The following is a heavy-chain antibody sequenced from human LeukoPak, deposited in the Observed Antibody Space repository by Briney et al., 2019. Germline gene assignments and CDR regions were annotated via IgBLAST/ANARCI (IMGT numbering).Heavy chain of an antibody. CDR3: VKAGGYCSSTSCYAPNWFDP. V-gene: IGHV3-23*01. CDR1: GFTFSSYA. Sequence: GGSLRLSCAASGFTFSSYAMSWVRQAPGKGLEWVSAISGSGDSTYYADSVKGRFTISRDNSKNTLYLQMSSLRAEDTAVYYCVKAGGYCSSTSCYAPNWFDPWGQGTLSPSPQ. CDR2: ISGSGDST. J-gene: IGHJ5*02. D-gene: IGHD2-2*03.